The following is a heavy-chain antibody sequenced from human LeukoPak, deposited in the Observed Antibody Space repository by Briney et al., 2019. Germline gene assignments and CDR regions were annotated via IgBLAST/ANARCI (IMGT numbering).Heavy chain of an antibody. Sequence: SETLSLTCTVSGGSISSSSHYWGWTRQPPGTGLGWIGSIYYSGSTYYNPSLKSRVAISVDTSKNQFSLKLTSVTAADTAVYYCARHQSYYYDYYMDVWGKGTTVTISS. CDR3: ARHQSYYYDYYMDV. CDR2: IYYSGST. J-gene: IGHJ6*03. V-gene: IGHV4-39*01. CDR1: GGSISSSSHY.